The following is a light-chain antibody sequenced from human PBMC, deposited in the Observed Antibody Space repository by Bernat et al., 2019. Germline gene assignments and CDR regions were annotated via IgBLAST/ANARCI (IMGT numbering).Light chain of an antibody. CDR3: QRYGDLPFT. Sequence: DIQMTQSPSSLSASVGDRVTITCQASQDIGNYLSWYQQKPGKAPKLLIYGAFNLDTGVPSRFSGSGSGTHFTLTISSLQPEDISSYFCQRYGDLPFTFGPGTKVDLK. J-gene: IGKJ3*01. CDR1: QDIGNY. V-gene: IGKV1-33*01. CDR2: GAF.